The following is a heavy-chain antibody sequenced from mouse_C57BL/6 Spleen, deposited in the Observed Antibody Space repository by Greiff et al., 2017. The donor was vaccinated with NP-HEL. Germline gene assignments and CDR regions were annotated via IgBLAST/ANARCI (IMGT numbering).Heavy chain of an antibody. CDR3: ARNMITTRGYWYFDV. D-gene: IGHD2-4*01. CDR1: GFSLTSYG. J-gene: IGHJ1*03. V-gene: IGHV2-2*01. CDR2: IWSGGST. Sequence: QVQLQQSGPGLVQPSQSLSITCTVSGFSLTSYGVHWVRQSPGKGLEWLGVIWSGGSTDYNAAFISRLSISKDNSKSQVFFKMNSLQADDTAIYYCARNMITTRGYWYFDVWGTGTTVTVSS.